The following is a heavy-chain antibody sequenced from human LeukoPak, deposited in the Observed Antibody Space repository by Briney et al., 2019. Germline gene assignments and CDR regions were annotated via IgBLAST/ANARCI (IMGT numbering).Heavy chain of an antibody. CDR2: IIPIFGTA. D-gene: IGHD3-10*01. CDR3: ARDSRFTMVRGVSEWYFDL. Sequence: SVTVSCKASGYTFTGYYMHWVRQAPGQGLEWMGGIIPIFGTANYAQKFQGRVTITADESTSTAYMELSSLRSEDTAVYYCARDSRFTMVRGVSEWYFDLWGRGTLVTVSS. V-gene: IGHV1-69*13. J-gene: IGHJ2*01. CDR1: GYTFTGYY.